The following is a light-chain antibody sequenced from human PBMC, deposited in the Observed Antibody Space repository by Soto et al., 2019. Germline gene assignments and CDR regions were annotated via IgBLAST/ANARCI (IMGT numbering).Light chain of an antibody. Sequence: QSVLTQPASVSGSPGQSITISCTGTSSDVGGYNYVSWYQHHPGKAPKLIIYDVSNRPSGVSHHFSGSKSGNTASLTISGLQVEDEADYYCSAYTGRSTLYVFGTGTKLTLL. CDR3: SAYTGRSTLYV. CDR1: SSDVGGYNY. V-gene: IGLV2-14*03. CDR2: DVS. J-gene: IGLJ1*01.